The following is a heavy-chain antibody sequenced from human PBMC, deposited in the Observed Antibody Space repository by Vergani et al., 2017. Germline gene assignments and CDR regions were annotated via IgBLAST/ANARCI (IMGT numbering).Heavy chain of an antibody. Sequence: QVQLQESGPGLVKPSETLCLTCTVSGGSISSYYWSWIRQPPGKGLEWIGYIYYSGSTNYNPSLKSRVTISVDTSKNQFSLKLSSVTAADTAVYYCARGVPGDYDXWSGYKIYYYYMDVWGKGTTVTVSS. D-gene: IGHD3-3*01. J-gene: IGHJ6*03. CDR3: ARGVPGDYDXWSGYKIYYYYMDV. CDR1: GGSISSYY. V-gene: IGHV4-59*01. CDR2: IYYSGST.